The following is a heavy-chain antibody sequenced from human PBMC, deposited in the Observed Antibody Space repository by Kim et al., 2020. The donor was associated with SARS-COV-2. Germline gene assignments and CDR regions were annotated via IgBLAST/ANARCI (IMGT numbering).Heavy chain of an antibody. CDR3: ARQVVQLVLDY. V-gene: IGHV4-39*01. CDR2: IYYSGST. D-gene: IGHD6-6*01. CDR1: GGSISSSSYY. Sequence: SETLSLTCTVSGGSISSSSYYWGWIRQPPGKGLEWIGSIYYSGSTYYNPSLKSRVTISVDTSKNQFSLKLSSVTTADTAVYYCARQVVQLVLDYWGQGTLVTVSS. J-gene: IGHJ4*02.